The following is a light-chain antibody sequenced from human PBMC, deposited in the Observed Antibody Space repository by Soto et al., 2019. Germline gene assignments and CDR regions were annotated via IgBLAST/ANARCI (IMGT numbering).Light chain of an antibody. CDR1: QSVSSN. Sequence: EIVMTQSPATLSVSPGERATLSCRASQSVSSNLAWYQQEPGQAPRLLIYGASTRATGIPARFSGSGSGTEFTLTISSLQSEDFAVYYCQQYNNLYTFGQGTKVDIK. CDR2: GAS. V-gene: IGKV3-15*01. J-gene: IGKJ2*01. CDR3: QQYNNLYT.